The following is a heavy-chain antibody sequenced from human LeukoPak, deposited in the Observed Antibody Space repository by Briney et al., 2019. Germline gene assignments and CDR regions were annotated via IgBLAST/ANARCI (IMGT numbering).Heavy chain of an antibody. CDR3: ASGRIAALDY. CDR1: GGSISSYY. V-gene: IGHV4-4*07. J-gene: IGHJ4*02. D-gene: IGHD6-6*01. Sequence: SETLSLTCTVSGGSISSYYWSWVRQPAGQGLEWIGRIYTSGSTNYNPSLKSRVTMSVDTSKNQFSLRLSSVTAADTAVYYCASGRIAALDYWGQGTLVTVSS. CDR2: IYTSGST.